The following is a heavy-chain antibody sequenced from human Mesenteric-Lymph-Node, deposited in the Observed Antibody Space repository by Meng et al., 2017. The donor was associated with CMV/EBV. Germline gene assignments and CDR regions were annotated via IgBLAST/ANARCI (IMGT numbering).Heavy chain of an antibody. J-gene: IGHJ2*01. CDR2: INHSRSN. V-gene: IGHV4-34*01. CDR3: ARCNWGSRRYFDL. Sequence: CTVYGVSYSGYHWNWIRLPPGKGLEWIGEINHSRSNNYNPSLKRRVTISIDTSKNQLSLKRSSVTAADTADYYCARCNWGSRRYFDLWGRGTLVTVSS. CDR1: GVSYSGYH. D-gene: IGHD7-27*01.